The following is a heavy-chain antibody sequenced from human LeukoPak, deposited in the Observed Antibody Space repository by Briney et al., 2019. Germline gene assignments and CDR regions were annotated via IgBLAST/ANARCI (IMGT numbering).Heavy chain of an antibody. CDR1: GHIFTSFD. CDR3: AGGHASDYGSGGYLGYYYGMDV. CDR2: MNPYSGNT. Sequence: GASVKVSCKASGHIFTSFDINWVRQAAGQGVEGWGWMNPYSGNTAYAQKCQGRVAMTRDTSMSTADMELSSLRSEDTAMYYCAGGHASDYGSGGYLGYYYGMDVWGQGTTVSVSS. V-gene: IGHV1-8*01. J-gene: IGHJ6*02. D-gene: IGHD3-10*01.